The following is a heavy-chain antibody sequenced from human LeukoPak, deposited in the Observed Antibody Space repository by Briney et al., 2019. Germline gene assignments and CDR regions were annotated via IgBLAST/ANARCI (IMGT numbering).Heavy chain of an antibody. Sequence: PGRSLRLSCAASGFTFRSYEMIWVRQAPGKGLEWVSYISSSGSTIYYADSVKGRFTISRDNAKNSLYLQMNSLRDEDTAVYYCAAHYCSGGSCYLNWGQGTLVTVSS. CDR1: GFTFRSYE. CDR2: ISSSGSTI. J-gene: IGHJ4*02. V-gene: IGHV3-48*03. CDR3: AAHYCSGGSCYLN. D-gene: IGHD2-15*01.